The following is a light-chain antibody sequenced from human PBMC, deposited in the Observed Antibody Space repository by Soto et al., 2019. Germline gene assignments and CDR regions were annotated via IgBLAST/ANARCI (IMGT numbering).Light chain of an antibody. CDR1: TGAVTSGHY. V-gene: IGLV7-46*01. CDR2: DTS. Sequence: QAVVPQEPSLTVSPGGTVTLTCGSSTGAVTSGHYPYWFQQKPGQAPRTLIFDTSNKHSYTPARFSGSLLGGKAALTLSGAQPEDEADYYCLLSYSAIGVFGGGTKVTVL. CDR3: LLSYSAIGV. J-gene: IGLJ2*01.